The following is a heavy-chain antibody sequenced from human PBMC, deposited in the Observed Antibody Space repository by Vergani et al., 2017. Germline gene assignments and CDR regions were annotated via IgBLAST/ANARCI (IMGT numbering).Heavy chain of an antibody. CDR1: GFTFSSYS. CDR3: ARDDEDNIRVHYYGMDV. V-gene: IGHV3-21*01. J-gene: IGHJ6*02. CDR2: ISSSSSYI. D-gene: IGHD2/OR15-2a*01. Sequence: EVQLVESGGGLVKPGGSLRLSCAASGFTFSSYSMNWVRQAPGKGLEWVSFISSSSSYISDADSVKGRFTSSRDNAKNSLYLQMNRLRAEDTAVYYCARDDEDNIRVHYYGMDVWGQGTTVTVSS.